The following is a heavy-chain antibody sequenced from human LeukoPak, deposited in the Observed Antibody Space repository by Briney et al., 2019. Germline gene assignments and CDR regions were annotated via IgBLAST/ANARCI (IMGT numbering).Heavy chain of an antibody. J-gene: IGHJ4*02. Sequence: SETLSLTCTVSGGSISPYFWSWIRQPPGKGLEWIGNIYYSGSTNYNPSLKSRVTISLDTSKNQFSLKLTSVTAADTAVYYCARPPAIYGSGSYGIWGQGTLVTVSS. CDR3: ARPPAIYGSGSYGI. D-gene: IGHD3-10*01. V-gene: IGHV4-59*12. CDR1: GGSISPYF. CDR2: IYYSGST.